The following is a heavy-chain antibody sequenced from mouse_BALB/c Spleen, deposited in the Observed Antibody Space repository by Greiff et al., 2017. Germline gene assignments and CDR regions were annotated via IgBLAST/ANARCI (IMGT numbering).Heavy chain of an antibody. Sequence: EVMLVESGGDLVKPGGSLKLSCAASGFTFSSYGMSWVRQTPDKRLEWVATISSGGSYTYYPDSVKGRFTISRDNAKKTLYLQMSSLKSEDTAMYYCARQGNSAWFAYWGQGTLVTVSA. CDR3: ARQGNSAWFAY. V-gene: IGHV5-6*01. CDR1: GFTFSSYG. J-gene: IGHJ3*01. D-gene: IGHD2-1*01. CDR2: ISSGGSYT.